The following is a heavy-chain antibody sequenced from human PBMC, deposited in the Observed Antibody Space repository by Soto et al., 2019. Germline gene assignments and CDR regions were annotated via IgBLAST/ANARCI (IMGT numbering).Heavy chain of an antibody. CDR1: GYSFTSYW. D-gene: IGHD4-17*01. Sequence: GESLKISCKGSGYSFTSYWISWVRQMPGKGLEWMGRIDPSDSYTNYSPSFQGHVTISADKSISTAYLQWSSLKASDTAMYYCARPKPPYGDSTTTFDYWGQGTLVTVSS. J-gene: IGHJ4*02. CDR3: ARPKPPYGDSTTTFDY. CDR2: IDPSDSYT. V-gene: IGHV5-10-1*01.